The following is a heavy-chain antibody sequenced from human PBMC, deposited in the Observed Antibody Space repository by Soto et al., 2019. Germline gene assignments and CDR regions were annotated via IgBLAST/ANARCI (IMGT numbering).Heavy chain of an antibody. D-gene: IGHD6-13*01. J-gene: IGHJ6*02. CDR1: GGSISSYY. V-gene: IGHV4-59*01. CDR2: IYYSGST. Sequence: KTSETLSLTCTVSGGSISSYYWSWIRQPPGKGLEWIGYIYYSGSTNYNPSLKSRVTISVDTSKNQFSLKLSSVTAADTAVYYCARGPTTSSIYSSPLEWFYYGMDVWGQGTTVTVSS. CDR3: ARGPTTSSIYSSPLEWFYYGMDV.